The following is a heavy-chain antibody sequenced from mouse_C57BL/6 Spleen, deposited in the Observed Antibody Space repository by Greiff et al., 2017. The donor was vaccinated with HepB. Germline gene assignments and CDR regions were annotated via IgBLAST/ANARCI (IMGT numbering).Heavy chain of an antibody. CDR2: ISDGGSYT. Sequence: DVMLVESGGGLVKPGGSLKLSCAASGFTFSSYAMSWVRQTPEKRLEWVATISDGGSYTYYPDNVKGRFTISRDNAKNNLYLQMSHLKSEDTAMYYCAREGYGRSYDYFDYWGQGTTLTVSS. CDR3: AREGYGRSYDYFDY. D-gene: IGHD1-1*01. CDR1: GFTFSSYA. V-gene: IGHV5-4*01. J-gene: IGHJ2*01.